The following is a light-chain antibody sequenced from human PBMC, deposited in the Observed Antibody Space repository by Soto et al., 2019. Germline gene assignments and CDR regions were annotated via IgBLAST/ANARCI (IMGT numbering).Light chain of an antibody. CDR1: QSISSY. Sequence: DIPMTQSPSSLSASVGDRVTITCRASQSISSYLNWYQQKPGKAPKLLNYAASILQSGVPSRFSGSGSGTDFTLTISSLQPEDFATDYCQQSYSTPRTFGQGTKVEIK. J-gene: IGKJ1*01. CDR2: AAS. V-gene: IGKV1-39*01. CDR3: QQSYSTPRT.